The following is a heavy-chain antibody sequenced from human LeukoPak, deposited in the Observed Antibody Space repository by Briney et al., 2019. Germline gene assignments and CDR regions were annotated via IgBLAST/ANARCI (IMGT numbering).Heavy chain of an antibody. Sequence: SGPTLVNPTQTLTLTCTFSGFSLSTSGVGVGWIRQPPGKALEWLALIYWDDDKRYSPSLKSRLTITKDTSKNQVVLAMTNMDPVDTATYYCAHRGFPLWFGELFSGAFDIRGQGTMVTVSS. V-gene: IGHV2-5*02. J-gene: IGHJ3*02. CDR2: IYWDDDK. CDR3: AHRGFPLWFGELFSGAFDI. CDR1: GFSLSTSGVG. D-gene: IGHD3-10*01.